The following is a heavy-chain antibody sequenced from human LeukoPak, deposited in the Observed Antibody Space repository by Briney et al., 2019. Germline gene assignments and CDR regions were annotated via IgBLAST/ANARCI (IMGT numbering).Heavy chain of an antibody. V-gene: IGHV3-13*01. D-gene: IGHD2-15*01. J-gene: IGHJ3*02. CDR1: GFTFSSYD. Sequence: GGSLRLSCAASGFTFSSYDMHWVRQATGKGLEWVSAIGTAGDTYYPGSVKGRFTISRENAKNSLYLQMNSLRAGDTAVYYCAGYCSGGSCYSDAFDIWGQGTMVTVSS. CDR3: AGYCSGGSCYSDAFDI. CDR2: IGTAGDT.